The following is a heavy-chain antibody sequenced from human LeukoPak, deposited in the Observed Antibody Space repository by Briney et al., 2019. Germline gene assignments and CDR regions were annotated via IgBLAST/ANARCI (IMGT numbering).Heavy chain of an antibody. V-gene: IGHV1-46*01. D-gene: IGHD2-2*01. Sequence: ASVKVSCKASGYTFTTYYMHWVRQAPGQGLEWMGIINPSGGATSNAQKFQGRVTMTRDTSTSTVYMELSSLRSEDTAVYYCARGRYCSSTSCYWHYMDVWGKGTTVIVSS. J-gene: IGHJ6*03. CDR3: ARGRYCSSTSCYWHYMDV. CDR2: INPSGGAT. CDR1: GYTFTTYY.